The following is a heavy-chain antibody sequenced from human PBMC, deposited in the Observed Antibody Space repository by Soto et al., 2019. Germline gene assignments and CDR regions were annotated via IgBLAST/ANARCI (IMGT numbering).Heavy chain of an antibody. CDR1: GGTFSSYA. D-gene: IGHD3-22*01. CDR2: IIPIFDIT. CDR3: ARPDEGGYSSNHHYYYALDV. V-gene: IGHV1-69*13. Sequence: GASVKVSCKASGGTFSSYAISWVRQAPGQGLEWMGGIIPIFDITNYAQKFQGRVTITADGSTSTAYMELSSLGSDDTAVYYCARPDEGGYSSNHHYYYALDVWGQGTTVTVSS. J-gene: IGHJ6*02.